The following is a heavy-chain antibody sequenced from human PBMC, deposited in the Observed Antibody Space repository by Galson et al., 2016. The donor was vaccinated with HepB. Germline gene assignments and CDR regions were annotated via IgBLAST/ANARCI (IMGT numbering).Heavy chain of an antibody. V-gene: IGHV3-30*18. CDR2: DSMDGRRK. D-gene: IGHD2/OR15-2a*01. Sequence: SLRLSCAASGFTFNRRCMHWVRQAPGKGLEWAAADSMDGRRKFYADSVKGRFTISRDNSNNMLFLQMSSLRVDDTAVYYCAKRHEYCPPVGCSVDSWGQGTLVSVSS. CDR1: GFTFNRRC. CDR3: AKRHEYCPPVGCSVDS. J-gene: IGHJ4*02.